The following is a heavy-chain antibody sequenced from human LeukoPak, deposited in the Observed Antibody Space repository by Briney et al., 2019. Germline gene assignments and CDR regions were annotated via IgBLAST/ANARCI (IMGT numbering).Heavy chain of an antibody. Sequence: PSETLSLTCTVSGGSISSSSYYWGWIRQPPGKGLEWIGSIYYSGSTYYNPSLKSRVTISVDTSKNQFSLKLSSVTAADTAVYYCASFVVAAAPSHRFDPWGQGTLVTVSS. CDR2: IYYSGST. CDR1: GGSISSSSYY. V-gene: IGHV4-39*01. J-gene: IGHJ5*02. D-gene: IGHD2-2*01. CDR3: ASFVVAAAPSHRFDP.